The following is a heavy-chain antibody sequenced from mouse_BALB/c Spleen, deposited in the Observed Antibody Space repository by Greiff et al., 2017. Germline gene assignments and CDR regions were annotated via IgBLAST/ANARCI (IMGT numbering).Heavy chain of an antibody. CDR2: IYPGNVNT. CDR1: GYTFTSYY. CDR3: ARYDYDWAWFAY. J-gene: IGHJ3*01. Sequence: QVQLQQSGPELVKPGASVRISCKASGYTFTSYYIHWVKQRPGQGLEWIGWIYPGNVNTKYNEKFKGKATLTADKSSSTAYMQLSSLTSEDSAVYFCARYDYDWAWFAYWGQGTLVTVSA. D-gene: IGHD2-4*01. V-gene: IGHV1S56*01.